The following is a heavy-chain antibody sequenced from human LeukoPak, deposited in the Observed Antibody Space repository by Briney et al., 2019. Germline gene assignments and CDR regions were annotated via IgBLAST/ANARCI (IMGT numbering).Heavy chain of an antibody. CDR2: INSGGRT. J-gene: IGHJ4*02. Sequence: GGSLRLSCAASGFIVSSDYMTWVRQAPGKGLEWVSLINSGGRTYYADSVKGRFTISRDNSKNTLYLQMNSLRAEDTAVYYCAKDRSGSYSQGLDYWGQGTLVTVSS. CDR1: GFIVSSDY. CDR3: AKDRSGSYSQGLDY. D-gene: IGHD1-26*01. V-gene: IGHV3-53*05.